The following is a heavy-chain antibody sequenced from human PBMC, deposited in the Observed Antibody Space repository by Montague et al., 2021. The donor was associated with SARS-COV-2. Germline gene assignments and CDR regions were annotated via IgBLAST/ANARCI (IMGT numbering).Heavy chain of an antibody. D-gene: IGHD2-2*01. Sequence: TLSLTCTVSGGSISSGSYYWSWTRQPAGKGLEWIGRIYTSGSTNYNPSLKSRVTILVDTSKNQFSLKLSSVTAADTAVYYCASEQIVVVPAAPYYYGMDVWGQGTTVTVSS. CDR2: IYTSGST. CDR3: ASEQIVVVPAAPYYYGMDV. J-gene: IGHJ6*02. CDR1: GGSISSGSYY. V-gene: IGHV4-61*02.